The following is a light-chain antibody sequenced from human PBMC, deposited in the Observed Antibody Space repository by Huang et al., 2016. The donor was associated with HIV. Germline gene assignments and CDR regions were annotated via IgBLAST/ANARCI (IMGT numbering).Light chain of an antibody. CDR3: QQYNNWPPLT. Sequence: EVVITQSPAILSASPGERATLSCRASQNVNTDLAWYKHNPGQAPRHLIYGASTRATGIPARFSGNGSETEFTLTISSLQSEDFAIYYCQQYNNWPPLTFGGGTKVEIK. CDR2: GAS. J-gene: IGKJ4*01. CDR1: QNVNTD. V-gene: IGKV3D-15*01.